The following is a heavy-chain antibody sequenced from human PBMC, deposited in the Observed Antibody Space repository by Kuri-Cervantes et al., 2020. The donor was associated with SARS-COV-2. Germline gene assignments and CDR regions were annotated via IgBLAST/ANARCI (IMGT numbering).Heavy chain of an antibody. CDR3: ATRGGVYCSGGSCYSDYYYYGMDV. J-gene: IGHJ6*02. CDR1: GYTFTSYY. V-gene: IGHV1-46*01. Sequence: ASVKVSCKGSGYTFTSYYMHWVRQAPGQGLEWMGIINPSGGSTSYAQKFQGRVTMTRDTSTSTVYMELSSLRSEDTAVYYCATRGGVYCSGGSCYSDYYYYGMDVWGQGTTVTVSS. D-gene: IGHD2-15*01. CDR2: INPSGGST.